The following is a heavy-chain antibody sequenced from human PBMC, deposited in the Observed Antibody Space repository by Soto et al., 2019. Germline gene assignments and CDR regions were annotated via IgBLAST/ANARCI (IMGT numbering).Heavy chain of an antibody. V-gene: IGHV3-74*01. J-gene: IGHJ6*02. CDR3: AREYYYGMDV. Sequence: EVQLVESGGGLVQPGGSLRLSCAGTGFTFSRHWMHWVRQAPGKGLVWVSRINPDASRTTYADSVKGRFAISRDNAKNTLYLQMNSLRAEDTAVYYCAREYYYGMDVWGQGTTVTVSS. CDR2: INPDASRT. CDR1: GFTFSRHW.